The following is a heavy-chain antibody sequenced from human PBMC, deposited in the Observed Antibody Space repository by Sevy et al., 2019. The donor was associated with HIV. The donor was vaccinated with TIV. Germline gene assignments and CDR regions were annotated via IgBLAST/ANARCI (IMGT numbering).Heavy chain of an antibody. CDR1: GYSISSGYY. Sequence: SETLSLTCAVSGYSISSGYYWGWIRQPPGKGLEWIGSIYHSGSTYYNPSLKSRVTISVDTSKNQFSLKLSSVTAADTAVYYCVRVGGYYYDSSGHYDAFDIWGQGTMVTVSS. D-gene: IGHD3-22*01. J-gene: IGHJ3*02. V-gene: IGHV4-38-2*01. CDR2: IYHSGST. CDR3: VRVGGYYYDSSGHYDAFDI.